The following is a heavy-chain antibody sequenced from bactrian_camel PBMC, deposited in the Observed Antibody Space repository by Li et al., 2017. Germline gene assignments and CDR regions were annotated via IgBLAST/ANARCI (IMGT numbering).Heavy chain of an antibody. CDR3: AADVMYCSGYDERCCAEHEETYNY. CDR2: ISRTGDHT. J-gene: IGHJ4*01. Sequence: QVQLVESGGESVQSGGSLRLSCAASGFTFSGEWIYWARQAPGKGLEWVSEISRTGDHTSYVASAKGRFTISRDNAKSTLYLQMNALKPEDSGVYYCAADVMYCSGYDERCCAEHEETYNYWGQGTQVTVS. D-gene: IGHD3*01. V-gene: IGHV3S1*01. CDR1: GFTFSGEW.